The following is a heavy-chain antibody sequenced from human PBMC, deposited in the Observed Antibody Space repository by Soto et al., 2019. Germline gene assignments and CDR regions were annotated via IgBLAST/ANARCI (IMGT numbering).Heavy chain of an antibody. CDR3: ARIPVDTYMIYWSDP. J-gene: IGHJ5*02. CDR2: VYFSGST. Sequence: QVQLQESGPGLVRPWETLSLTCSVSGDSVSSGDYYWSWIRQPPGKGLEWFGHVYFSGSTNYIPSLKSRLTMSVDTAKNQFSLKLNSVTAADTAVYYCARIPVDTYMIYWSDPWGQGTQVTVSS. D-gene: IGHD3-16*01. V-gene: IGHV4-61*08. CDR1: GDSVSSGDYY.